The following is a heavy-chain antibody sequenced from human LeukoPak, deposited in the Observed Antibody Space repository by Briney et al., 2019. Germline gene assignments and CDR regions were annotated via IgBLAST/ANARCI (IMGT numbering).Heavy chain of an antibody. J-gene: IGHJ3*02. V-gene: IGHV3-21*01. CDR3: ARDRAPHYDFWSGYRPDDAFDI. CDR2: ISSSSSYI. CDR1: GFTFSSYS. Sequence: GGSLRLSCAASGFTFSSYSMNWVRQAPGKGLEWVSSISSSSSYIYYADSVKGRFTISRDNAKNSLYLQMNSLRAEDTAVYYCARDRAPHYDFWSGYRPDDAFDIWGQGTMVTVSS. D-gene: IGHD3-3*01.